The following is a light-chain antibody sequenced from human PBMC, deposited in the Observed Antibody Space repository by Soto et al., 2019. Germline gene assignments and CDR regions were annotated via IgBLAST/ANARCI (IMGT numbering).Light chain of an antibody. J-gene: IGLJ1*01. CDR1: SSNIGNNY. CDR2: DDT. Sequence: QSVLTQPPSVSAAPGQKVTISCSGSSSNIGNNYVSWYQQLPGTAPKLLIYDDTKRPSGIPDRFSASKSATSAALDITGLQTGDEADYYCGTWDSSLSAGLFGAGTKLTVL. CDR3: GTWDSSLSAGL. V-gene: IGLV1-51*01.